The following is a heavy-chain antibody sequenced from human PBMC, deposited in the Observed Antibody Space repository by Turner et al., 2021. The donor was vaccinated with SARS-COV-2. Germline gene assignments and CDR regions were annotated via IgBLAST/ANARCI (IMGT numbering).Heavy chain of an antibody. J-gene: IGHJ4*02. CDR2: IISSSSYI. CDR1: GFTFSSYS. V-gene: IGHV3-21*01. CDR3: ARSPTAPGYYYDSSGYYTPYYFDY. Sequence: EVQLVESGGGLVKPGGSLRLSCAASGFTFSSYSMNWVRQGAGKGLVWVSSIISSSSYIYYADSVKGRFTISRDNAKNSLYLQMNSLRAEDTAVYYCARSPTAPGYYYDSSGYYTPYYFDYWGQGTLVTVSS. D-gene: IGHD3-22*01.